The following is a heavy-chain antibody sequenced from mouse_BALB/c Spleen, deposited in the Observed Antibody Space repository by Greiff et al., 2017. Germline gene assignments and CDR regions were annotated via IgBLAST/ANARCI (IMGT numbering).Heavy chain of an antibody. CDR3: AKGNFDY. D-gene: IGHD2-14*01. V-gene: IGHV1-54*01. J-gene: IGHJ2*01. CDR2: INPGSGGT. Sequence: VQLQESGAELVRPGTSVKVSCKASGYAFTNYLIEWVKQRPGQGLEWIGVINPGSGGTNYNEKFKGKATLTADKSSSTAYMQLSSLTSDDSAVYFCAKGNFDYWGQGTTLTVSS. CDR1: GYAFTNYL.